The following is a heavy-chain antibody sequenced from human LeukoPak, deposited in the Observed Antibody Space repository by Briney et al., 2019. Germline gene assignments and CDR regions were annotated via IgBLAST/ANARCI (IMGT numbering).Heavy chain of an antibody. CDR1: GFTFSDYY. CDR3: AKSPYCSNTSCQAAAGHWDY. D-gene: IGHD2-2*01. J-gene: IGHJ4*02. V-gene: IGHV3-11*01. Sequence: GGSLRLSCAASGFTFSDYYMSWIRQAPGKGLEWVSYISSSGSTIYYADSVKGRFTISRDNAKNSLYLQMNSLRAEDTAVYYCAKSPYCSNTSCQAAAGHWDYWGQGTLVTVSS. CDR2: ISSSGSTI.